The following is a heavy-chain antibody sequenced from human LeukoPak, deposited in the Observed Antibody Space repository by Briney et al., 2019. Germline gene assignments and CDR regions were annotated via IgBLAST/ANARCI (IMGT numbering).Heavy chain of an antibody. Sequence: PGRSLRLSCAASGFTFNNYGMHWVRQAPGKGLEWVAVISNDGNDKYYADPVKGRFTISRDNSKNTLYLQMNSLKPEDTALYYCAKDAYYSSGTYADCWGQGTLVTVSS. D-gene: IGHD3-10*01. J-gene: IGHJ4*02. CDR1: GFTFNNYG. CDR2: ISNDGNDK. V-gene: IGHV3-30*18. CDR3: AKDAYYSSGTYADC.